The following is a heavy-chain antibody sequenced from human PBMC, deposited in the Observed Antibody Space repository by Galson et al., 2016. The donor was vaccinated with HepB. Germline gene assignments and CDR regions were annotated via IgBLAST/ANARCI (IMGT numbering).Heavy chain of an antibody. CDR2: IWFDGRDA. CDR3: ARDLWGDCRTTTCSHLDS. V-gene: IGHV3-33*01. CDR1: GFTFSRFG. D-gene: IGHD1-14*01. Sequence: SLRLSCAASGFTFSRFGMHWVRQAPGKGLESVAVIWFDGRDAYYGDSVKGRFTISKDNSNKMLYLQMNSLRVEDTAVYYCARDLWGDCRTTTCSHLDSWGQGTLVTVSS. J-gene: IGHJ4*02.